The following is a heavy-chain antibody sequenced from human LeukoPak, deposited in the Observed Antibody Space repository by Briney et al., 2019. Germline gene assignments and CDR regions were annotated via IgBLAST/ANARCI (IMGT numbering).Heavy chain of an antibody. D-gene: IGHD3-22*01. Sequence: SETLSLTCAVDGGSFSGYYWSWIRQHPGKGLEWIGYIYYSGSTYYNPSLKSRVTISVDTSKNQFSLKLSSVTAADTAVYYCARDPISYYDSSGTWFDYWGQGTLVTVSS. CDR2: IYYSGST. CDR3: ARDPISYYDSSGTWFDY. J-gene: IGHJ4*02. CDR1: GGSFSGYY. V-gene: IGHV4-31*11.